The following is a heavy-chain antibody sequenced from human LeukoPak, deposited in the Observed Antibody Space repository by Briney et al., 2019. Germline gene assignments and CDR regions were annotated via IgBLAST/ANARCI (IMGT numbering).Heavy chain of an antibody. D-gene: IGHD4-17*01. CDR3: ARDPLLTTVTTSAFDI. Sequence: GGSLRLSCAASGFTFSRYSMHWVRQAPGKGLEWVSFLSSDGSNKYYADSVKGRFIISRDNSKNTLYLQMNSLRVEDTAVYYCARDPLLTTVTTSAFDIWGQGTMVTVSP. J-gene: IGHJ3*02. CDR2: LSSDGSNK. V-gene: IGHV3-30-3*01. CDR1: GFTFSRYS.